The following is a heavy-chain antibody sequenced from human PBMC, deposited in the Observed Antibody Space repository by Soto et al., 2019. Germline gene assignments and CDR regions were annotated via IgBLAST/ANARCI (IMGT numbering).Heavy chain of an antibody. D-gene: IGHD2-15*01. J-gene: IGHJ4*02. V-gene: IGHV1-3*01. CDR1: GYTFTSYA. CDR2: INAGNGNT. Sequence: ASVNVSCKASGYTFTSYAMHWVRQAPGQRFEWMGWINAGNGNTKYSQKFQGRVTITRDTSASTAYMELSSLRSEDTAVYYCARWVGYCSGGSCYYFDYWGQGTLVTVSS. CDR3: ARWVGYCSGGSCYYFDY.